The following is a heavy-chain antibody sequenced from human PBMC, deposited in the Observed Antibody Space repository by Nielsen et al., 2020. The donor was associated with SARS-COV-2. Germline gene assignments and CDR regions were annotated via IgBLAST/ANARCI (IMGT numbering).Heavy chain of an antibody. J-gene: IGHJ4*02. D-gene: IGHD6-13*01. Sequence: GSLRLSCAASGFTFSSYWMNWVRQAPGKGLEWVANIKQDGSEKYYGDSVKGRFTISRDNAKNSLYLQMNSLRAEDTAVYYCARLGSSSWYLDYWGQGTLVTVSS. V-gene: IGHV3-7*01. CDR1: GFTFSSYW. CDR3: ARLGSSSWYLDY. CDR2: IKQDGSEK.